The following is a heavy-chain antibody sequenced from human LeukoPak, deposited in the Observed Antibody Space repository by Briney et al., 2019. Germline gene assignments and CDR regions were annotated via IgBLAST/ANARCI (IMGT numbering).Heavy chain of an antibody. CDR1: GFTFSSYG. J-gene: IGHJ4*02. CDR3: ANLLTEWEVAIDY. CDR2: IRYDGSNK. V-gene: IGHV3-30*02. D-gene: IGHD1-26*01. Sequence: GGSLRLSCAASGFTFSSYGMHWVRQAPGKGLEWVAFIRYDGSNKYYEDSVKGRFTVSRDNSKNKLYRQMTSLRAEDTAVYYCANLLTEWEVAIDYWGQGTLVTVSS.